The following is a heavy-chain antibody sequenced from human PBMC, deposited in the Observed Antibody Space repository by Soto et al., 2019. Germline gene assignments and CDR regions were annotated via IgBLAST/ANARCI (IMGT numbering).Heavy chain of an antibody. CDR1: GFTFSSYA. V-gene: IGHV3-23*01. CDR3: AKVTYSSSSAWFDP. J-gene: IGHJ5*02. Sequence: EVQLLESGGGLVQPGGSLRLSCAASGFTFSSYAMRWVLQAPGKGLELVSAISGSGGSTYYADSVKGRFTITRDNSKTTLYLQMNSLRAEDTAVYYCAKVTYSSSSAWFDPWGQGTLVTVSS. CDR2: ISGSGGST. D-gene: IGHD6-13*01.